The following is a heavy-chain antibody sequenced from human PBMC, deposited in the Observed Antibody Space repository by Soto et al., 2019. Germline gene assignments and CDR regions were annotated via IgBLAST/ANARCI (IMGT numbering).Heavy chain of an antibody. CDR1: EFTFSDYG. D-gene: IGHD1-26*01. V-gene: IGHV3-30*03. J-gene: IGHJ4*02. CDR2: ISYDGSNK. CDR3: ARYSGKYQGPIDY. Sequence: QVQLVESGGGVVQPGRSLRLSCAASEFTFSDYGIHWVRQAPGKGLEWLAVISYDGSNKHYADSVKGRFTVSRDNSKNTLYLQMNSLRAEDTAVYFCARYSGKYQGPIDYWGQGTLVTVSS.